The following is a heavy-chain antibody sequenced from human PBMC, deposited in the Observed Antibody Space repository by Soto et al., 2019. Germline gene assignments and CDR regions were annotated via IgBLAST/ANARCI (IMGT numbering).Heavy chain of an antibody. D-gene: IGHD4-17*01. CDR2: ISGSGGST. CDR3: AKDTTTVTYYYYGMDV. CDR1: GFTFSSYA. J-gene: IGHJ6*02. Sequence: EVRLLESGGGLVQPGGSLRLSCAASGFTFSSYAMSWVRQAPGKGLEWVSAISGSGGSTYYADSVKGRFTISRDNSKNTLYLQMNSLRAEDTAVYYCAKDTTTVTYYYYGMDVWGQGTTVTVSS. V-gene: IGHV3-23*01.